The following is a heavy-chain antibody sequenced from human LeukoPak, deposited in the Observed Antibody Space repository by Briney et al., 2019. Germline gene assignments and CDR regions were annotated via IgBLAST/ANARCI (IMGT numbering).Heavy chain of an antibody. J-gene: IGHJ2*01. CDR1: NASNLTDDQH. V-gene: IGHV4-39*07. CDR3: VRGVSNDWYFDV. Sequence: SETLSLICTVSNASNLTDDQHWGWIRQPPGKGLEFVGSVHYGGRTYYNPSLRSRVTVFTDTSNNRFSLRLNSVTAADTAVYYCVRGVSNDWYFDVWGRGTLVSVSP. CDR2: VHYGGRT. D-gene: IGHD1-1*01.